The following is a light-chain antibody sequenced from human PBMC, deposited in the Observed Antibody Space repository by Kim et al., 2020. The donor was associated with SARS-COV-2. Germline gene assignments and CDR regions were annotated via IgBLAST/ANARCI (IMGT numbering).Light chain of an antibody. J-gene: IGLJ1*01. CDR2: EGS. Sequence: GQSITISCTGTSSDVGSYNLVSWYQQHAGKAPKLMIYEGSKRPSGVSNRFSGYKSGNAASLTIAGLQAEDEADYYCCSYAGRPSYVFGTGTKVTVL. CDR3: CSYAGRPSYV. V-gene: IGLV2-23*01. CDR1: SSDVGSYNL.